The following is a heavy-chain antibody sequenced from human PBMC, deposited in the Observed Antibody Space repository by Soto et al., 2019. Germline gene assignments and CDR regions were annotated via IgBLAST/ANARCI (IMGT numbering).Heavy chain of an antibody. J-gene: IGHJ4*02. CDR3: ARDRGYSSGWPVYYFDY. CDR1: GFTFSSYG. V-gene: IGHV3-33*01. CDR2: IWYDGSNK. D-gene: IGHD6-19*01. Sequence: QVQLVESGGGVVQPGRSLRLSCAASGFTFSSYGMHWVRQAPGKGLEWGAVIWYDGSNKYYADSVKGRFTISRDNSKNTLYLQMNSLRAEDTAVYYCARDRGYSSGWPVYYFDYWGQGTLVTVSS.